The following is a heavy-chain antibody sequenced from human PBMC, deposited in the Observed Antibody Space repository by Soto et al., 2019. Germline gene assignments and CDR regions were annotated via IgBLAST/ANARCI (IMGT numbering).Heavy chain of an antibody. J-gene: IGHJ6*02. D-gene: IGHD1-26*01. V-gene: IGHV3-73*02. Sequence: VQLVESGGGLVQPGGSLKLSCAASGFTFSDSAMHWVRQASGKGLEWLGRIRSKAHNYATAHTAAVKGRFTVSRDDSKNTAYLQMNSLKTEDTAVYYCARHITGDTTDYYYGMGIWGQGTMVTVSS. CDR2: IRSKAHNYAT. CDR3: ARHITGDTTDYYYGMGI. CDR1: GFTFSDSA.